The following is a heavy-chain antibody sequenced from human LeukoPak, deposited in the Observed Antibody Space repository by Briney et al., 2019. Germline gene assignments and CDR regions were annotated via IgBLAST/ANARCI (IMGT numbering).Heavy chain of an antibody. CDR2: IKQYGSDR. V-gene: IGHV3-7*04. J-gene: IGHJ6*03. CDR3: ARALRGSVYYMDV. CDR1: GFTFSTYW. Sequence: GGSLRLSCAASGFTFSTYWMSWVRQAPGKGLEWVANIKQYGSDRYYVYSVKGRFTISRDNAKNSLFLQMNSLRAEDTAVYYCARALRGSVYYMDVWGKGTPVTVSS. D-gene: IGHD3-10*01.